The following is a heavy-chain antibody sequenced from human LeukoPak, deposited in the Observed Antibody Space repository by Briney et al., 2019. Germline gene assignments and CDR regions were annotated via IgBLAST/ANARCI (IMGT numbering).Heavy chain of an antibody. CDR3: ARTLRFFRFLDV. Sequence: GGSLRLSCAATGFTFSNYWMSWVRQAPEKGLEWVANIKPDGSETYSGDSVKGRFTISRDNAKNSLYLQMNSLRAEDTAVYYCARTLRFFRFLDVWGQGTTVTVSS. J-gene: IGHJ6*02. CDR1: GFTFSNYW. CDR2: IKPDGSET. D-gene: IGHD3-3*01. V-gene: IGHV3-7*03.